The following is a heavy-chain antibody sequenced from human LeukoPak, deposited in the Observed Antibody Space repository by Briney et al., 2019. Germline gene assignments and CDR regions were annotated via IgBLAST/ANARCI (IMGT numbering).Heavy chain of an antibody. V-gene: IGHV1-18*01. CDR1: GYTFTSYG. D-gene: IGHD2-2*01. CDR3: ARPIGYCSSTSCYHWFDP. Sequence: ASVKVSCKASGYTFTSYGISWVRQAPGQGLEWMGWISAYNGNTNYAQKLQGRVTMTTDTSTSTAYMELRSLRSDDTAVYYCARPIGYCSSTSCYHWFDPWGLGTLVTVSS. CDR2: ISAYNGNT. J-gene: IGHJ5*02.